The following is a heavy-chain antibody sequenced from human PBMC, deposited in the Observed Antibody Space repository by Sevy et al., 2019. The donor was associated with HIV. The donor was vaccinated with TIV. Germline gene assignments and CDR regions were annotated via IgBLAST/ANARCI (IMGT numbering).Heavy chain of an antibody. CDR2: ISWNSGSI. CDR1: GFTFDDYA. J-gene: IGHJ6*02. CDR3: AKGGVTLQGRYYGMDV. Sequence: GGSLRLSCAASGFTFDDYAMHWVRQAPGKGLEWVSGISWNSGSIGYADSVKGRFTISGDNAKNSLYLQMNSLRAEDTALYYCAKGGVTLQGRYYGMDVWGQGTTVTVSS. V-gene: IGHV3-9*01. D-gene: IGHD3-16*01.